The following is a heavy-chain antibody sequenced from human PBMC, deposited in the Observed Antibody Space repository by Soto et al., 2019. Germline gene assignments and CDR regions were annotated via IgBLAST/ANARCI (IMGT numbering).Heavy chain of an antibody. CDR3: ARDHPGCSSTSCYTGYYYYGMDV. J-gene: IGHJ6*02. D-gene: IGHD2-2*02. CDR2: ISAYNGNT. Sequence: ASVKVSCKASGYTFTSYGISWVRQAPGQGLEWMGWISAYNGNTNYAQKLQGRVTMTTDTSTSTAHMELRSLRSDDTAVYYCARDHPGCSSTSCYTGYYYYGMDVWGQGTTVTVSS. V-gene: IGHV1-18*04. CDR1: GYTFTSYG.